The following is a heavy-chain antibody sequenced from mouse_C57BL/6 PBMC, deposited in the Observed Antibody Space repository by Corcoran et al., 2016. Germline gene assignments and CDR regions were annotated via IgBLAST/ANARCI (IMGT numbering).Heavy chain of an antibody. D-gene: IGHD2-13*01. Sequence: QIQLVQSGPELKKPGETVKISCKASGYTFTTYGMSWVKQAPGKGLKWMGWINTYSGVPTYADDFKGRFAFSLETSASTAYLQINNLKNEDTATYFCARSGDYIYAMDYWGQGTSVTVSS. J-gene: IGHJ4*01. V-gene: IGHV9-3*01. CDR1: GYTFTTYG. CDR3: ARSGDYIYAMDY. CDR2: INTYSGVP.